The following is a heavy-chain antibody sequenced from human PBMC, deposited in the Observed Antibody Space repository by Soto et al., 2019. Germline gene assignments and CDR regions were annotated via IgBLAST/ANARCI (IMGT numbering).Heavy chain of an antibody. D-gene: IGHD6-13*01. V-gene: IGHV3-73*01. CDR2: IRSKANSYAT. Sequence: GGSLRLSCAASGFTFSGSAMHWVRQASGKGLEWVGRIRSKANSYATAYAASVKGRFTISRDDSKNTAYLQMNSLKTEDTAVYYCTRLFPSSSWPSWGQGTLVTVSS. CDR1: GFTFSGSA. J-gene: IGHJ5*02. CDR3: TRLFPSSSWPS.